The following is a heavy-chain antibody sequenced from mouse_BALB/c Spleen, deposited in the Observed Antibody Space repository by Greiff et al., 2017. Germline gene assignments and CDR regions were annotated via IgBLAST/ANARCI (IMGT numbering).Heavy chain of an antibody. J-gene: IGHJ3*01. Sequence: EVHLVESGPGLVKPSQTVSLTYTVTGISITTGNYRWSWIRQFPGNKLEWIGYIYYSGTITYNPSLTSRTTITRDTSKNQFFLEMNSLTAEDTATYYCARGYYDSFAYWGQGTLVTVSA. CDR3: ARGYYDSFAY. D-gene: IGHD2-4*01. CDR1: GISITTGNYR. CDR2: IYYSGTI. V-gene: IGHV3-5*02.